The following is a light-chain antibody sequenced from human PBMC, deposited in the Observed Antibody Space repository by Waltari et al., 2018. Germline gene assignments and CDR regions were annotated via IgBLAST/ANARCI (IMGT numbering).Light chain of an antibody. CDR2: DAS. J-gene: IGKJ1*01. V-gene: IGKV3-15*01. CDR1: QSVSSN. CDR3: QQYYSYPWT. Sequence: EIVMTQSPATLSVSPGERATPPCRASQSVSSNLAWYQQKPGQPLRLLIFDASRRATGIPARFSGSGSGTEFTLTISCLQSEDFATYYCQQYYSYPWTFGQGTKVEIK.